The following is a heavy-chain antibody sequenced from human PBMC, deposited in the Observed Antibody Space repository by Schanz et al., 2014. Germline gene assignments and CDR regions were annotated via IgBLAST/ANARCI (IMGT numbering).Heavy chain of an antibody. Sequence: QVQLVQSGAEVKKPGASVKVSCKASGYTFTSYGLNWVRQAPGQGLEWMGRIIPILGIANYAQKFQGRVTITADKSTFTAYMDVSSLRSEDTAVYYCASSGAGYSSSWDFDYWGQGTLVTVSS. CDR1: GYTFTSYG. V-gene: IGHV1-69*04. CDR3: ASSGAGYSSSWDFDY. D-gene: IGHD6-13*01. CDR2: IIPILGIA. J-gene: IGHJ4*02.